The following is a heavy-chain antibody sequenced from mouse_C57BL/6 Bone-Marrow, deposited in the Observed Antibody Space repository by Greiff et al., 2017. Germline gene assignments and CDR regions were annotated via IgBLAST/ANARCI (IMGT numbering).Heavy chain of an antibody. CDR1: GYTFTSYW. CDR2: LYPGSGST. V-gene: IGHV1-55*01. Sequence: QVQLQQPGAELVKPGASVKMSCKASGYTFTSYWITWVKPRPGPGLACIGDLYPGSGSTNYNEKFKSKATLTVDTSSSTAYMQLSSLTSEDSAVYYCARPYYSNYWYFDVWGTGTTVTVSS. D-gene: IGHD2-5*01. J-gene: IGHJ1*03. CDR3: ARPYYSNYWYFDV.